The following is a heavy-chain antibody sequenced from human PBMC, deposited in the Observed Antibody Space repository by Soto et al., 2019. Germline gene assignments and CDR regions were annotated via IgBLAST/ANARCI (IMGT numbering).Heavy chain of an antibody. CDR2: MNPNSGNT. D-gene: IGHD6-13*01. CDR1: GYTFTSYD. J-gene: IGHJ6*02. Sequence: ASVKVSCKAPGYTFTSYDINWVRQATGQGLEWMGWMNPNSGNTGYAQKFQGRVTMTRNTSISTAYMELSSLRSEDTAVYYCASSAAGYSSSWYSYKYYYGMDVWGQGTTVTV. CDR3: ASSAAGYSSSWYSYKYYYGMDV. V-gene: IGHV1-8*01.